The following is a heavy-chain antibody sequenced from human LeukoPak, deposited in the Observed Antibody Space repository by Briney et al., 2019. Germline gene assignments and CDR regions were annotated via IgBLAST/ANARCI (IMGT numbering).Heavy chain of an antibody. J-gene: IGHJ4*02. V-gene: IGHV3-21*01. CDR3: AREGGNYGSGRYYFDY. D-gene: IGHD3-10*01. CDR1: GFTFSSYS. Sequence: GGSLRLSCAASGFTFSSYSMNWVRKAPGKGLEWVSSISSSSSYIYYADSVKGRFTISRDNSKNTLYLQMNSLRAEDTAVYYCAREGGNYGSGRYYFDYWGQGTLVTVSS. CDR2: ISSSSSYI.